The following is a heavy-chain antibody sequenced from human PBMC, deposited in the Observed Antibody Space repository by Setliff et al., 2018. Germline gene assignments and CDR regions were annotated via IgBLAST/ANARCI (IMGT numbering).Heavy chain of an antibody. CDR3: ARGLIAYASWYPNKHTYYYYIDV. Sequence: GASVKVSCKASGYTLSHYYMHWVRQAPGQGLEWMGLINPSGENTNYAQKFQGRVNMTRDTSTSTVYMELRSLKAEDTATYFCARGLIAYASWYPNKHTYYYYIDVWGKGTTVTVS. J-gene: IGHJ6*03. CDR2: INPSGENT. CDR1: GYTLSHYY. V-gene: IGHV1-46*01. D-gene: IGHD6-13*01.